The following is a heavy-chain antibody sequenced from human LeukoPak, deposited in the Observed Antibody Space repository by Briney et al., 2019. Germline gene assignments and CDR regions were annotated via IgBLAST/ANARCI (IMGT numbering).Heavy chain of an antibody. CDR1: GGSISSYY. J-gene: IGHJ4*02. V-gene: IGHV4-59*01. CDR2: IYYSGST. D-gene: IGHD5-12*01. Sequence: SETLSLTCTVSGGSISSYYWSWIRQPPGKGLEWVGYIYYSGSTNYNPSLKSRVTISVDTSKNQFSLKLSSVTAADTAVYYCARARGYSGYAYFDYWGQGTLVTVSS. CDR3: ARARGYSGYAYFDY.